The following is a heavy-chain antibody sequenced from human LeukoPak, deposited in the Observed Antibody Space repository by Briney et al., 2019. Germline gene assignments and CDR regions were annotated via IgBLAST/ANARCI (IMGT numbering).Heavy chain of an antibody. J-gene: IGHJ3*02. CDR3: AKLPTGYSSSRDAFDT. D-gene: IGHD6-13*01. V-gene: IGHV3-23*01. Sequence: GGSVRLSCAACGFTFRSYAMSWLRQPAGKGRAGVSAISGSCGSTYYAHSVQGWFTLSRDNSKNTLYLQMNSLRPEDTAVYYWAKLPTGYSSSRDAFDTWGQGTMVTVSS. CDR2: ISGSCGST. CDR1: GFTFRSYA.